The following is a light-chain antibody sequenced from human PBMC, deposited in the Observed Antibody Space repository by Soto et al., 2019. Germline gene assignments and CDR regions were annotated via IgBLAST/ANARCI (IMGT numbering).Light chain of an antibody. CDR3: QQRSSWPRT. CDR2: DAS. J-gene: IGKJ2*01. Sequence: EIVLTQSPATLSLSPGERATLSCRASQSVSSFLAWYQQKPGQAPRLLIYDASSRATGTPARFSGSGSGTDFTLTISSLEPEDFAVYYCQQRSSWPRTFGQGTKLEIK. CDR1: QSVSSF. V-gene: IGKV3-11*01.